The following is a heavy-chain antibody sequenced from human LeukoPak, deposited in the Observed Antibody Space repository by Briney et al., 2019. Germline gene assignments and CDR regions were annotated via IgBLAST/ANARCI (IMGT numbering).Heavy chain of an antibody. D-gene: IGHD3-22*01. J-gene: IGHJ4*02. Sequence: GGSLRLSCAASGFTFSSYSMSWVRQAPGKGLEWVSSISSSSSYIYYADSVKGRFTISRDNSKNTLYLQMSSLRAEDTATYYCAKDMNTYHYDSSGYYDDYWGQGTLVTVSS. CDR2: ISSSSSYI. CDR3: AKDMNTYHYDSSGYYDDY. CDR1: GFTFSSYS. V-gene: IGHV3-21*04.